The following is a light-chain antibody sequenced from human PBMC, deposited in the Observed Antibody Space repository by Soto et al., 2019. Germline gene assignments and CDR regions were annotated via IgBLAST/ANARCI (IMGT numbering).Light chain of an antibody. V-gene: IGLV1-44*01. J-gene: IGLJ2*01. CDR1: TSNIGTYT. CDR3: AAWDDSLDGPT. CDR2: GSD. Sequence: QSVLSQPPSTSGTPGQRVTVACSGGTSNIGTYTVSRYQQFPETAPRLLIHGSDRRPSGVPDRFSGSKSGTSASLSIGGLHSEDEAHYYCAAWDDSLDGPTLGGGTKVTVL.